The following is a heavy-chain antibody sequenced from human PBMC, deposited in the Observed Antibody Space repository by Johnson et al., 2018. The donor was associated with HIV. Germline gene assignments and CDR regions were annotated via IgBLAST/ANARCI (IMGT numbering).Heavy chain of an antibody. V-gene: IGHV3-11*01. CDR2: ISSSGSTT. D-gene: IGHD6-13*01. Sequence: QVQVVESGGGLVKPGGSLRLSCAASVFTFSDYYMSWIRQAPGKGLEWVSYISSSGSTTSYADSVKSRFTISRDNSKNTLYLQMNSLRAEDTAAYYCAGRWYGSAFDIWGQGTMVTVSS. CDR1: VFTFSDYY. CDR3: AGRWYGSAFDI. J-gene: IGHJ3*02.